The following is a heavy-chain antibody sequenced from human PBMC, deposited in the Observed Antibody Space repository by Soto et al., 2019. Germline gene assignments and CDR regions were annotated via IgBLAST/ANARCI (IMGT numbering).Heavy chain of an antibody. V-gene: IGHV3-33*08. CDR3: ARDHRGTLAARFFDY. D-gene: IGHD6-6*01. J-gene: IGHJ4*02. Sequence: PVGSLRLSCSASGFTFSSYSMNWVRKAPGKGLEWVAVIWYDGSNKYYADSVKGRFTISRDNSKNTLYLQMNSLRAEDTAVYYCARDHRGTLAARFFDYWGQGTLVTVSS. CDR2: IWYDGSNK. CDR1: GFTFSSYS.